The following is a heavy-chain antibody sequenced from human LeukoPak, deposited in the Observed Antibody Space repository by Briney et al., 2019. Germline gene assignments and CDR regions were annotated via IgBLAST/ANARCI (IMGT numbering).Heavy chain of an antibody. CDR2: LFDSVNT. CDR3: ATIKRGSIFGYFDF. Sequence: SEILSLTCTVSGGSISSHYWSWIRQPPGKGLEWIAYLFDSVNTKDNPSLQSRLTLSADTSKNQFSLRLSSVTAADTAVYYCATIKRGSIFGYFDFWGQGIKVTVSS. D-gene: IGHD5-18*01. V-gene: IGHV4-59*11. CDR1: GGSISSHY. J-gene: IGHJ4*02.